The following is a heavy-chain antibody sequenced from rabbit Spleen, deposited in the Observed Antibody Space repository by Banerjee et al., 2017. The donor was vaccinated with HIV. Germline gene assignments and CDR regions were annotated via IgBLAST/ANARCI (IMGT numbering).Heavy chain of an antibody. J-gene: IGHJ4*01. CDR2: INAVTGKA. Sequence: QEQLVESGGGLVQPGGSLALTCKASGFPFSEKAVMCWVRQAPGKGLTWIACINAVTGKAVYASWAKGRFTFSKTSSTTVTLQMTSLTAADTATYFCARDLDGVIGRNFYLWGQGTLAPS. V-gene: IGHV1S45*01. CDR1: GFPFSEKAV. CDR3: ARDLDGVIGRNFYL. D-gene: IGHD1-1*01.